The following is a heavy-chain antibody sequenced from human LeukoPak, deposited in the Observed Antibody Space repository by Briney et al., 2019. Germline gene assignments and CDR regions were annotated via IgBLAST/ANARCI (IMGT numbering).Heavy chain of an antibody. V-gene: IGHV3-64D*06. CDR2: ISSKGDNT. J-gene: IGHJ4*02. CDR3: VRGTGY. Sequence: GGSLRLSCSVPGFTFSTYVMHWVRQAPGKALEYVSAISSKGDNTYYADSVKGRFTNSRDNSKNTLYLQMSSLRADDTAVYYCVRGTGYWGQGTLVTVSS. CDR1: GFTFSTYV.